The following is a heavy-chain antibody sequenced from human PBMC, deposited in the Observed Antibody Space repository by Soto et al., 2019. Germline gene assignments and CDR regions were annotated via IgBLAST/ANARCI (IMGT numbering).Heavy chain of an antibody. CDR3: ARDPRGGPGSY. CDR2: INPNSGGT. D-gene: IGHD2-15*01. Sequence: GXSVKVSYKASGYTFTGYYMHWVRQAPGQGLEWMGWINPNSGGTNYAQKFQGRVTMARDTSISTAYMELSRLRSDDTAVYYCARDPRGGPGSYWGQGTLVTVSS. V-gene: IGHV1-2*02. J-gene: IGHJ4*02. CDR1: GYTFTGYY.